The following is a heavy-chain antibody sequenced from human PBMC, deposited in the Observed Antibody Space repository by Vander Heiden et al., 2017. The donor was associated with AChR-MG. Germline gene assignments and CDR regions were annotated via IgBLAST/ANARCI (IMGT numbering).Heavy chain of an antibody. V-gene: IGHV3-74*01. CDR3: ARVDESDILTGYFPLHDYYYGMDV. Sequence: EVQLVESGGGLVQPGGSLRLSCAASGFTFSSYWMHWVRQAPGKGLVWVSRINSDGSSTSYADSVKGRFTISRDNAKNTLYLQMNSLRAEDTAVYYCARVDESDILTGYFPLHDYYYGMDVWGQGTTVTVSS. D-gene: IGHD3-9*01. J-gene: IGHJ6*02. CDR2: INSDGSST. CDR1: GFTFSSYW.